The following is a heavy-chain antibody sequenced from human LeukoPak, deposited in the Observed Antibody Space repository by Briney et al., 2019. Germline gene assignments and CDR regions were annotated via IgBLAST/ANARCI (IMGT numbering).Heavy chain of an antibody. J-gene: IGHJ3*02. CDR3: ARVVVPATTGALDI. V-gene: IGHV3-23*01. CDR1: GFTFSSYA. D-gene: IGHD2-15*01. CDR2: ISGSGGST. Sequence: GGSLRLSCAASGFTFSSYAMSWVRQAPGKGLEWVSAISGSGGSTYYADSVKGRFTISRDNANNTLYLQMNSLRAEDTAVYYCARVVVPATTGALDIWGQGTTVTVSS.